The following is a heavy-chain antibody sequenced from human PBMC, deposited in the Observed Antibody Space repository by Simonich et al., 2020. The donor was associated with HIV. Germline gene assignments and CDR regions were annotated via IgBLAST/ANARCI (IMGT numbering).Heavy chain of an antibody. CDR1: GFTFSNAW. D-gene: IGHD3-10*01. Sequence: EVQLVASGGGLVKPGGSLRLSCAASGFTFSNAWMSWVRQVPGKGLAWVGRSQSKTDGGAKDYAAHVKGRFTISCDDSRNMLYLQMTSLKTEATAVYYCTTAYNVVLLSFQDWGQGTLVTVSS. V-gene: IGHV3-15*01. CDR3: TTAYNVVLLSFQD. CDR2: SQSKTDGGAK. J-gene: IGHJ1*01.